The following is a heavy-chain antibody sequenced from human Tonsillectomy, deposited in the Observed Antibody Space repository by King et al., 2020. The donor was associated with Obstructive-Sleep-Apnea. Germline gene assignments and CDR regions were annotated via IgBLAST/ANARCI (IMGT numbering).Heavy chain of an antibody. J-gene: IGHJ5*02. Sequence: QLVQSGAEVKKPGASVKVSCKASGYTFSNYGISWVRQAPGQGLEWMGWISAYNGNTNYAQKLQGRVTMTTDTSTSTAYMELRSLRSDEPAVYYCARDQEYYGPGSYSYLDLWGQGTLVTVSS. V-gene: IGHV1-18*01. CDR3: ARDQEYYGPGSYSYLDL. CDR1: GYTFSNYG. D-gene: IGHD3-10*01. CDR2: ISAYNGNT.